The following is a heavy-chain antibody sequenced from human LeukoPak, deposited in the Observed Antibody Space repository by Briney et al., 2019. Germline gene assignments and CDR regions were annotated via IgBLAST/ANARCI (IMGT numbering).Heavy chain of an antibody. D-gene: IGHD6-19*01. CDR3: ARDPIAVAGPWDY. J-gene: IGHJ4*02. CDR1: GFTFSSYW. CDR2: IKQDGSEK. V-gene: IGHV3-7*01. Sequence: PGGSLRLSCAASGFTFSSYWMSWVRQAPGKGLEWVANIKQDGSEKYYVESVKGRSTISRDNAKNSLYLQMNSLRAEDTAVYYCARDPIAVAGPWDYWGQGTLVTVSS.